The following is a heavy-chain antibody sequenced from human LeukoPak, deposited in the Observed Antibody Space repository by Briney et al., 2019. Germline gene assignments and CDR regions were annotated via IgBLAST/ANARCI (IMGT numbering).Heavy chain of an antibody. CDR2: ISGSSSYI. V-gene: IGHV3-21*01. CDR1: GCTFSTYN. J-gene: IGHJ4*02. CDR3: ARAITNYGYIFDY. D-gene: IGHD5-18*01. Sequence: GGSLRLSCAASGCTFSTYNMNWVRQAPGKGLEWVSAISGSSSYIYYADSVKGRFSISRDNAKNSLSLQMNSLRAEDTAVYYCARAITNYGYIFDYWGQGTLVTVSS.